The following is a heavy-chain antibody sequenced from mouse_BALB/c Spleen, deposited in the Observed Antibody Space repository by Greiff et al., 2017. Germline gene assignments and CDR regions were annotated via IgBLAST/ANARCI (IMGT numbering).Heavy chain of an antibody. CDR2: IYPGDGDT. Sequence: SGPELVKPGASVKISCKASGYAFSSSWMNWVKQRPGQGLEWIGRIYPGDGDTNYNGKFKGKATLTADKSSSTAYMQLSSLTSVDSAVYFCARNWDGGSYWGQGTTLTVSS. CDR3: ARNWDGGSY. D-gene: IGHD4-1*01. CDR1: GYAFSSSW. J-gene: IGHJ2*01. V-gene: IGHV1-82*01.